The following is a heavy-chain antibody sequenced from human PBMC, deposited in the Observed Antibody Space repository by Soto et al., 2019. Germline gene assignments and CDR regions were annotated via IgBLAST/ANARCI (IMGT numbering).Heavy chain of an antibody. Sequence: RRLSCAASGFTVSSNYMSWVRQAPGKGLEWVSVIYSGGSTYYADSVKGRFTISRDNSKNTLYLQMNSLRAEDTAVYYCAGTPYYYDSSGYLSYWGQGTLVTVSS. V-gene: IGHV3-53*01. CDR2: IYSGGST. CDR1: GFTVSSNY. D-gene: IGHD3-22*01. J-gene: IGHJ4*02. CDR3: AGTPYYYDSSGYLSY.